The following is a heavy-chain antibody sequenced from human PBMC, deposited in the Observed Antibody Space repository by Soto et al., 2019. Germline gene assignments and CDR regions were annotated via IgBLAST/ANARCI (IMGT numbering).Heavy chain of an antibody. CDR3: ARDLGDGYVYYFDY. J-gene: IGHJ4*02. V-gene: IGHV1-46*01. D-gene: IGHD5-18*01. CDR1: GYTFTMYY. CDR2: INPSGGST. Sequence: ASVKVCCKASGYTFTMYYMHCVRQSAGQGLEWMGIINPSGGSTSYAQKFQGRVTMTRDTSTSTVYMELSSLRSEDTAVYYCARDLGDGYVYYFDYWGQGTLVTVPQ.